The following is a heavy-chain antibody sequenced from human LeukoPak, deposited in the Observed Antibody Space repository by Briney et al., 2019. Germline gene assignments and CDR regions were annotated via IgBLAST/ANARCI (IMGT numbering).Heavy chain of an antibody. CDR3: ARGNGTYTPSNY. D-gene: IGHD1-26*01. CDR2: ITPLVSTT. CDR1: GGISHPYA. Sequence: SVKVSCKASGGISHPYAIAWVRQAPGQGLEWMGGITPLVSTTVYARKFQGRVTFTTDEATRTVYMELRSLRSDDTAIYYCARGNGTYTPSNYWGQGTLATVSS. V-gene: IGHV1-69*05. J-gene: IGHJ4*02.